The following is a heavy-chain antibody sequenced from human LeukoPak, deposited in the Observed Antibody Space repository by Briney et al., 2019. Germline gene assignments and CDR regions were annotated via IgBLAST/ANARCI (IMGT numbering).Heavy chain of an antibody. CDR3: ARASGGYCSSTSCYGDSSFDY. CDR1: GYTFTSYY. V-gene: IGHV1-46*01. Sequence: ASVTVSCKASGYTFTSYYMHWVRQAPGQGLEWMGIINPSGGSTSYAQKFQGRVTMTRDTSTSTVYMELSSLRSEDTAVYYCARASGGYCSSTSCYGDSSFDYWGQGTLVTVSS. CDR2: INPSGGST. J-gene: IGHJ4*02. D-gene: IGHD2-2*01.